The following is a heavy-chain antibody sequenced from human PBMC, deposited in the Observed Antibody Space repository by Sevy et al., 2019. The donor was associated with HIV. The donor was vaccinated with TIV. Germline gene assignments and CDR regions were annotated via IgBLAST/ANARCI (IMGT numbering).Heavy chain of an antibody. V-gene: IGHV1-24*01. CDR1: GYTLTELS. J-gene: IGHJ6*02. CDR2: FDPEDGET. Sequence: ASVKVSCKVSGYTLTELSMHWVRQAPGKGLEWMGGFDPEDGETIYAQKFQGRVTMTEDTSTDTAYMKLSSLRSEDTAVYYCGASFCTSCYDFYYFYYGMDVWGQGTTVTVSS. CDR3: GASFCTSCYDFYYFYYGMDV. D-gene: IGHD2-2*01.